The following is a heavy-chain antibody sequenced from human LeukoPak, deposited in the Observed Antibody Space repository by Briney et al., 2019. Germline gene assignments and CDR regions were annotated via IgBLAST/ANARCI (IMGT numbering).Heavy chain of an antibody. CDR1: GYTFIDYY. D-gene: IGHD3-22*01. CDR3: ARVIPHYYDSSLPDY. J-gene: IGHJ4*02. V-gene: IGHV1-2*02. Sequence: GASVNVSCKASGYTFIDYYLQWVRQAPGQGLEWMGWINPTSRDTKYAQKFQGRVTMTRDTTTSTATLELRRLRSDDTAVYYCARVIPHYYDSSLPDYWGQGTLVTVSS. CDR2: INPTSRDT.